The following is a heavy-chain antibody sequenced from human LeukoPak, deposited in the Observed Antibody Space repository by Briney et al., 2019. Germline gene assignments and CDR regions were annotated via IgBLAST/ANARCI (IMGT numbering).Heavy chain of an antibody. Sequence: PGGSLRLSCAASGFTFSDYYMSWVRQAPGKGLEWVSYISSSGSTIYYADSVKGRFTISRDNAKNSLYLQVNSLRAEDTAVYYCARVEPAHIVVVVATYFQHWGQGTLVTVSS. CDR3: ARVEPAHIVVVVATYFQH. J-gene: IGHJ1*01. CDR2: ISSSGSTI. D-gene: IGHD2-15*01. CDR1: GFTFSDYY. V-gene: IGHV3-11*01.